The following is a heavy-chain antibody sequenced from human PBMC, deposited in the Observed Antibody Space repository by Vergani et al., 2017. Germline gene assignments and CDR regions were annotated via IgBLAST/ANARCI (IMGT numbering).Heavy chain of an antibody. Sequence: EVQLVQSGAEVKKPGESLKISCKGSGYSFTSYWIGWVRQMPGKGLEWMGIIYPGDSDTRYRPSFQGQVTIADDKSISTAYLQWSSLKASDTAMYYCARHYCSGGSCYSGAFDIWGQGTRVTVSS. J-gene: IGHJ3*02. CDR2: IYPGDSDT. V-gene: IGHV5-51*01. CDR3: ARHYCSGGSCYSGAFDI. CDR1: GYSFTSYW. D-gene: IGHD2-15*01.